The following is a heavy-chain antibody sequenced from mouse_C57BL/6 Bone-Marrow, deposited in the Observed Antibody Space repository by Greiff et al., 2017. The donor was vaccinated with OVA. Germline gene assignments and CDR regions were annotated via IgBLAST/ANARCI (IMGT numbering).Heavy chain of an antibody. CDR3: ASRAGYYDYFDY. CDR1: GYTFTSYW. J-gene: IGHJ2*01. D-gene: IGHD2-3*01. V-gene: IGHV1-52*01. CDR2: IDPSDSET. Sequence: QVQLKQPGAELVRPGSSVKLSCKASGYTFTSYWMHWVKQRPIQGLEWIGNIDPSDSETHYNQKFKDKATLTVDKSSSTAYMQLSSLTSEDSAVYSGASRAGYYDYFDYWGQGTTLTVSS.